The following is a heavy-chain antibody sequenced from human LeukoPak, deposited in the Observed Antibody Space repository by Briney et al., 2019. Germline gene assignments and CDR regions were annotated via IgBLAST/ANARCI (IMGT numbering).Heavy chain of an antibody. Sequence: ASVKVSCKASGYTFASYYMHWVRQAPGQGLEWMGIINPSGGSTSYAQKFQGRVTMTRDTSTSTVYMELSSLRSEDTAVYYCARKLNYYVTLDAFDIWGQGTMVTVSS. J-gene: IGHJ3*02. V-gene: IGHV1-46*01. CDR3: ARKLNYYVTLDAFDI. CDR1: GYTFASYY. D-gene: IGHD3-10*02. CDR2: INPSGGST.